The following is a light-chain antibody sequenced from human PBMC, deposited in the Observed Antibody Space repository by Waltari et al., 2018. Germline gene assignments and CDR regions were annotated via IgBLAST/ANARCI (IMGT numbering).Light chain of an antibody. CDR2: DVN. CDR1: SSNVRGYNL. J-gene: IGLJ3*02. Sequence: QSALSQPASVSGSPGQSITISCTGPSSNVRGYNLVYWYQHHPGKAPKLLISDVNKRPSGVSNRFSGSKSGNTASLTISGLQAEDEADYYCYSYAGSSTWVFGGGTNLAVL. CDR3: YSYAGSSTWV. V-gene: IGLV2-23*02.